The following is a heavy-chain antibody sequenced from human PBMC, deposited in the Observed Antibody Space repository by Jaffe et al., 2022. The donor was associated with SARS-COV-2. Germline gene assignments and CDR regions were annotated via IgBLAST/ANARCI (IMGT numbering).Heavy chain of an antibody. CDR3: AKGAGVVVVVAATNGMDV. CDR1: GFTFSSYG. J-gene: IGHJ6*02. V-gene: IGHV3-30*18. Sequence: QVQLVESGGGVVQPGRSLRLSCAASGFTFSSYGMHWVRQAPGKGLEWVAVISYDGSNKYYADSVKGRFTISRDNSKNTLYLQMNSLRAEDTAVYYCAKGAGVVVVVAATNGMDVWGQGTTVTVSS. CDR2: ISYDGSNK. D-gene: IGHD2-15*01.